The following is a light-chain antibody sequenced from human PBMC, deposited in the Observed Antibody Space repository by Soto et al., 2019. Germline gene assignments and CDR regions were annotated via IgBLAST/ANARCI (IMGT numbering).Light chain of an antibody. Sequence: DIQMTQSPSTLSASVGDRVTITCRASQTIDSWLAWYRQRPGKPPNLLIYKASTLASGVPSRFSGSGSGTEFTLTISSLQPDDFATYYRQHYNSYSEAFGQGTKVDIK. CDR3: QHYNSYSEA. CDR1: QTIDSW. J-gene: IGKJ1*01. V-gene: IGKV1-5*03. CDR2: KAS.